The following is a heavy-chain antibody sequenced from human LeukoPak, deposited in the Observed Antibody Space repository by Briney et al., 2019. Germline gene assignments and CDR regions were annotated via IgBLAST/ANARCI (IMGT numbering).Heavy chain of an antibody. CDR2: IWYDGSNK. D-gene: IGHD5-24*01. J-gene: IGHJ3*02. Sequence: GGSLRLSCAASGFTFSSYGMHWVRQAPGKGLEWVAVIWYDGSNKYYADSVKGRFTISRDNSKNTLYLQMNSLRAEDTAAYYCARGRDGYNDAFDIWGQGTMVTVSS. V-gene: IGHV3-33*01. CDR3: ARGRDGYNDAFDI. CDR1: GFTFSSYG.